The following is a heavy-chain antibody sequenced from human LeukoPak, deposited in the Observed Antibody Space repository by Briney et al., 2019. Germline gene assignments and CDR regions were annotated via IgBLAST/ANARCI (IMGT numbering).Heavy chain of an antibody. D-gene: IGHD3-10*01. Sequence: ASVKVSCKASGYSLTTYYMHWVRQAPGQGLEWMAIINPSGGGTNYAQKLQGRVTMTTDTSTSTAYMELRSLRSDDTAVYYCARELEGSGSYSWEYYYYGMDVWGQGTTVTVSS. CDR2: INPSGGGT. V-gene: IGHV1-46*01. CDR3: ARELEGSGSYSWEYYYYGMDV. J-gene: IGHJ6*02. CDR1: GYSLTTYY.